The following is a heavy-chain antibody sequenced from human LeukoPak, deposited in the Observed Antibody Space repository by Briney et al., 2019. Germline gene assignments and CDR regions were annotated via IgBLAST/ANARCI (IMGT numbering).Heavy chain of an antibody. V-gene: IGHV1-58*02. CDR2: IVVGSGNT. CDR3: AAVGDYGDYDY. J-gene: IGHJ4*02. Sequence: GASVKVSCKASGFTFTSSAMQWVRQARGQRLEWIGWIVVGSGNTNYAQKFQERVTITKDMSTSTAYMELSSLRSEDTAVYYCAAVGDYGDYDYWGQGTLVTVSS. D-gene: IGHD4-17*01. CDR1: GFTFTSSA.